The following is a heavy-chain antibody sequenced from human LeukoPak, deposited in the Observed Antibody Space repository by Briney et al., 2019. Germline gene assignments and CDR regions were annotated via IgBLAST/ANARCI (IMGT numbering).Heavy chain of an antibody. CDR1: GISLSDYY. D-gene: IGHD2/OR15-2a*01. CDR2: ISSSSSHI. V-gene: IGHV3-11*03. J-gene: IGHJ5*02. Sequence: GGSLTLSCAASGISLSDYYMSWIRQAPGKGLEWVSYISSSSSHINYADSVRGRFTISRDNAMNSVFLQMNSLRAEDTAVYYSATNKLYFTAWGQETLVSVSA. CDR3: ATNKLYFTA.